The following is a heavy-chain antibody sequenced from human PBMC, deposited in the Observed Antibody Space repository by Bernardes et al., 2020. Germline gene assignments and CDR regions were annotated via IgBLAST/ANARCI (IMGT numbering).Heavy chain of an antibody. Sequence: GGSLRLSCGASGFSFSTYWMNWVRQAPGMGPEWVANINQDGSQKNYVDSMKGRFTISRDNGKNSVDLQIDSLRVEDTAVYHCARGGVLHGFDMWGQGTKVTVSS. CDR2: INQDGSQK. CDR3: ARGGVLHGFDM. V-gene: IGHV3-7*01. CDR1: GFSFSTYW. J-gene: IGHJ3*02. D-gene: IGHD3-16*01.